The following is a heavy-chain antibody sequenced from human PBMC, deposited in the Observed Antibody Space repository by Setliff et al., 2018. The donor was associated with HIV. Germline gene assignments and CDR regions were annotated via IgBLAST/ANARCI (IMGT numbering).Heavy chain of an antibody. CDR3: AKGAGFYGDYTFDY. Sequence: PSETLSLTCTVSGGSISSGGFYWYWIRQPAGKRLEWIGRIYTSGTTNYNPSLKSRVTISMDTSKSQFSLKVTSVTSADTAVYYCAKGAGFYGDYTFDYWGQGHLVTVSS. CDR1: GGSISSGGFY. D-gene: IGHD4-17*01. CDR2: IYTSGTT. J-gene: IGHJ4*02. V-gene: IGHV4-61*02.